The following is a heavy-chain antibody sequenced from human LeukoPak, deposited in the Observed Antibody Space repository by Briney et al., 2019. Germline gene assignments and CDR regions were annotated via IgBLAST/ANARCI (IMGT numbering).Heavy chain of an antibody. CDR2: ISAYNGNT. J-gene: IGHJ3*02. D-gene: IGHD1-14*01. Sequence: ASVKVSCKASGYTFTSYGISWVRQAPGQGLEWMGCISAYNGNTNYAQKLQGRVTMTTDTSTSTAYMELRSLRSDDTAVYYCARDKITGTYDRDAFHIWGQGTIVTVSS. V-gene: IGHV1-18*01. CDR3: ARDKITGTYDRDAFHI. CDR1: GYTFTSYG.